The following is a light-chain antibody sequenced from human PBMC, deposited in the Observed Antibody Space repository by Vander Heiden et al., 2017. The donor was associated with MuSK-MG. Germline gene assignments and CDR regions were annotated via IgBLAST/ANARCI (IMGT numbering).Light chain of an antibody. CDR3: CSYAGSYTVV. J-gene: IGLJ1*01. V-gene: IGLV2-11*01. CDR2: DVT. Sequence: QSALTQPRSVSGSPGQSVTISCTGTSNDVGAYNYISWYQQRPGKAPKLMIYDVTHRPSGVPDRFSGSKSGNTASLTISGLRAEDEADYYCCSYAGSYTVVFGTGTKVTVL. CDR1: SNDVGAYNY.